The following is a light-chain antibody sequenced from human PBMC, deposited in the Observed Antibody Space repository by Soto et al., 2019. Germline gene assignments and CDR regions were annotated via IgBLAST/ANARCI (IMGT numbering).Light chain of an antibody. CDR3: QQSYSTPYT. CDR1: QPISSW. CDR2: AAS. V-gene: IGKV1-39*01. Sequence: DIHMTQSPPTLSASVGDRVTMTCRASQPISSWLAWYHQKPGKAPKLLIYAASSLQSGVPSRFSGSGPGTDFTLTISSLQPEDFATYYCQQSYSTPYTFGQGTRLEI. J-gene: IGKJ5*01.